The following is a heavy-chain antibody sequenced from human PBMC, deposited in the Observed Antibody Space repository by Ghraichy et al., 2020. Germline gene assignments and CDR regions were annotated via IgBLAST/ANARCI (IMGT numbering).Heavy chain of an antibody. J-gene: IGHJ4*02. Sequence: RGSLRLSCVATGFTFSSYSMNWVRQAPGKGLEWVSYIGSGGSSSYYADSVKGRFTISRDNAKNSVYLDMNSLRAEDTALYYCVRDGCSGRTCTFYNWGQGALVTVSS. CDR1: GFTFSSYS. D-gene: IGHD2-15*01. V-gene: IGHV3-48*04. CDR3: VRDGCSGRTCTFYN. CDR2: IGSGGSSS.